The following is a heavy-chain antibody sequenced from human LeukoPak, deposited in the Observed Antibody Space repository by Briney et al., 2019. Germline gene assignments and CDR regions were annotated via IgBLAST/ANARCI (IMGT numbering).Heavy chain of an antibody. D-gene: IGHD2-15*01. CDR1: GGSISSYY. CDR3: ARQIVVVVAATNRRYFDY. J-gene: IGHJ4*02. CDR2: IYYSGST. V-gene: IGHV4-59*01. Sequence: SETLSLTCTVSGGSISSYYWSWIRQPPGKGLEWIGYIYYSGSTNYNPSLKSRVTISVDTSKNQFSLKLSSVTAADTAVYYCARQIVVVVAATNRRYFDYWGQGTLVTVSS.